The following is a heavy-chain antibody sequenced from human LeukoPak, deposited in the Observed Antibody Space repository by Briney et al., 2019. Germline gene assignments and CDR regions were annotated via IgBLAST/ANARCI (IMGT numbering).Heavy chain of an antibody. D-gene: IGHD6-6*01. CDR1: GYTFPTYW. Sequence: EPLKIPYKAPGYTFPTYWIAWVRQMPGKGLEWSGMIYSGDSDTSYSPSFQGQVTISVDKSINTSYLQWSSLEAADTAMYYCAKRSTSSRFAFDPWGQGTLVTVSS. J-gene: IGHJ5*02. CDR2: IYSGDSDT. CDR3: AKRSTSSRFAFDP. V-gene: IGHV5-51*01.